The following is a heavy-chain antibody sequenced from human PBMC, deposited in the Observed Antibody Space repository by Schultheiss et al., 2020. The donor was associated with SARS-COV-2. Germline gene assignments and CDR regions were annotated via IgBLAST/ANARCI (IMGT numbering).Heavy chain of an antibody. V-gene: IGHV3-7*01. CDR3: ARDGPDPRPRGWFDP. CDR2: IKQDGSEK. J-gene: IGHJ5*02. D-gene: IGHD3-10*01. CDR1: GFTFSSYS. Sequence: GGSLRLSCAASGFTFSSYSMNWVRQAPGKGLEWVASIKQDGSEKYYVDSVKGRFTISRDNSKNTLYLQMNSLKAEDTAVYYCARDGPDPRPRGWFDPWGQGTLVTVSS.